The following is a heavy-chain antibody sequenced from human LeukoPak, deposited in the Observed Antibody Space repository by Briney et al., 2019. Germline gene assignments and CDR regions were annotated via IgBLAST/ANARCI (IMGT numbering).Heavy chain of an antibody. V-gene: IGHV6-1*01. CDR2: TYFRSKWYN. CDR1: GDSVSSNSAA. CDR3: ARAQGSGWTFAS. Sequence: PSQTLSVTCAISGDSVSSNSAAWNWIRQSPSRGPEWLGRTYFRSKWYNDYAVFMKGRITISPGASKNQFSLQLNSLTPEDTAVYYCARAQGSGWTFASWGQGTLITVSS. D-gene: IGHD6-19*01. J-gene: IGHJ4*02.